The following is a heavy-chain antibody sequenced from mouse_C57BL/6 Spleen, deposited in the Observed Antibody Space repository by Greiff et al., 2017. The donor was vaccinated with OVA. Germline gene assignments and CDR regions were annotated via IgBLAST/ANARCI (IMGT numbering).Heavy chain of an antibody. CDR3: ASSSTVKNYFDY. J-gene: IGHJ2*01. V-gene: IGHV5-17*01. CDR1: GFTFSDYG. CDR2: ISSGSSTI. Sequence: DVKLVESGGGLVKPGGSLKLSCAASGFTFSDYGMHWVRQAPEKGLEWVAYISSGSSTIYYADTVKGRFTISRDNAKNTLFLQMTSLRSEDTAMYYCASSSTVKNYFDYWGQGTTLTVSS. D-gene: IGHD1-1*01.